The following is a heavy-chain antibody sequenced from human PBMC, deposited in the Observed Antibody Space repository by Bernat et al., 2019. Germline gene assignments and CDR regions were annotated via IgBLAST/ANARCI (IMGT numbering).Heavy chain of an antibody. Sequence: QVQLVQSGAEVKKPGASVKVSCKASGYTFTGYYMLWVRQAPGQGLEWMGWINPNSGGTNFAQKFQGWVTMTRDTSISTAYVELSRLRSDDTAVYYCARYPRRYSSASGAFDIWGQGTMVTVSS. V-gene: IGHV1-2*04. CDR3: ARYPRRYSSASGAFDI. D-gene: IGHD6-6*01. CDR1: GYTFTGYY. J-gene: IGHJ3*02. CDR2: INPNSGGT.